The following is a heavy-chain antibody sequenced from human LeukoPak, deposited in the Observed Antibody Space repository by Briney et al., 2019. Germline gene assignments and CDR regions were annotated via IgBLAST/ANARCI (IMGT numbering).Heavy chain of an antibody. CDR1: VYTFTGYY. D-gene: IGHD3-16*02. CDR3: ARDLPGFTSEGYVWGSYRPFDY. CDR2: INPNSVGK. V-gene: IGHV1-2*02. J-gene: IGHJ4*02. Sequence: ASVKVSRQASVYTFTGYYMHWVRQAPAQRLEWMGWINPNSVGKSYAQKFQGTVTITRDTAISTVNMELSRLRADDTAVYYCARDLPGFTSEGYVWGSYRPFDYWGQGILVTVSS.